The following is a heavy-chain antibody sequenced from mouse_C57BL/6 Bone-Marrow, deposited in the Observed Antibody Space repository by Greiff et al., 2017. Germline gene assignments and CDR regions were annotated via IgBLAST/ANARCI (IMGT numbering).Heavy chain of an antibody. V-gene: IGHV2-2*01. J-gene: IGHJ2*01. CDR1: GFSLTSYG. CDR3: ARHAALFLDY. CDR2: IWSGGGT. Sequence: VKLVESGPGLVQPSQSLSITCTVSGFSLTSYGVHWVRQSPGKGLEWLGVIWSGGGTDYNAGIIYRLSISKANSKGQVFFKMNIRQADDTAIYYCARHAALFLDYWGQGTTLTVSS.